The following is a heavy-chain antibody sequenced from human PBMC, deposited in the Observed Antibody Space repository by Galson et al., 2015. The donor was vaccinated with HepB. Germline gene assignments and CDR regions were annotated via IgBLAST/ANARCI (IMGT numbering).Heavy chain of an antibody. CDR3: AREEEQWLVPRHYGMDV. CDR1: GGTFSSYT. V-gene: IGHV1-69*04. CDR2: IIPILGIA. J-gene: IGHJ6*02. Sequence: SVKVSCKASGGTFSSYTISWVRQAPGQGLEWMGRIIPILGIANYAQKFQGRVTITADKSTSTAYMELSSLRSEDTAVYYCAREEEQWLVPRHYGMDVWGQGTTVTVSS. D-gene: IGHD6-19*01.